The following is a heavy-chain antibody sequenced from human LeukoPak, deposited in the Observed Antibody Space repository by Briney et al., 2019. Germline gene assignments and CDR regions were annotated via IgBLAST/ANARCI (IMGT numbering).Heavy chain of an antibody. V-gene: IGHV3-30*18. Sequence: PGRSLRLSCAASGFTFSSYGMHWVRQAPGKGLEWVAVISYDGSNKYYADSVKGRFTISRDNSKNTLYLQMDSLRAEDTAVYYCAKDLPTVTTSPYFDYWGQGTLVTVSS. CDR2: ISYDGSNK. D-gene: IGHD4-17*01. J-gene: IGHJ4*02. CDR1: GFTFSSYG. CDR3: AKDLPTVTTSPYFDY.